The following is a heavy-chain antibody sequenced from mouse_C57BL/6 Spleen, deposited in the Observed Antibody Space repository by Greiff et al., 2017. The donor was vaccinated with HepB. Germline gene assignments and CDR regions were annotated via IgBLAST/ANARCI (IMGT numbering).Heavy chain of an antibody. V-gene: IGHV3-1*01. CDR3: ARGRTGPFDY. J-gene: IGHJ2*01. CDR1: GYSITSGYD. CDR2: ISYSGST. Sequence: DVKLQESGPGMVKPSQSLSLTCTVTGYSITSGYDWHWIRHFPGNKLEWMGYISYSGSTNYNPSLKSRISITHDTSKNHFFLKLNSVTTEDTATYYCARGRTGPFDYWGQGTTLTVSS. D-gene: IGHD4-1*01.